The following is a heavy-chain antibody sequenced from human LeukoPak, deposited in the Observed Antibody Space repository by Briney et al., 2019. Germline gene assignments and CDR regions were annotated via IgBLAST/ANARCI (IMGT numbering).Heavy chain of an antibody. CDR1: GFTFGDYA. CDR2: IRSKPYGGTT. V-gene: IGHV3-49*04. CDR3: TRDATACVVGLAATPSWFDY. J-gene: IGHJ4*02. D-gene: IGHD2-15*01. Sequence: GGSLRLSCTASGFTFGDYAMNWVRQAPGKGLEWVGFIRSKPYGGTTEYAASVKGRFSISRDNSKSIAYLQMNSLKTEDTAVYYCTRDATACVVGLAATPSWFDYWGQGTLVTVSS.